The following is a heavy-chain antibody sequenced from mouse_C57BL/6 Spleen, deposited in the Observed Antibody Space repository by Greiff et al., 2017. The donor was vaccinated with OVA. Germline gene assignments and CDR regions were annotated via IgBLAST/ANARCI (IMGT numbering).Heavy chain of an antibody. Sequence: VQLQQSDAELVKPGASVKISCKGSGYTFTDHTIHWMKQRPEQGLEWIGYIYPRDGSTKYNEKFKGKATLTADKSSSTAYMQLNSLTSEDSAVYFCARTYYDYDAYFDVWGTGTTVTVSS. D-gene: IGHD2-4*01. CDR1: GYTFTDHT. J-gene: IGHJ1*03. CDR3: ARTYYDYDAYFDV. V-gene: IGHV1-78*01. CDR2: IYPRDGST.